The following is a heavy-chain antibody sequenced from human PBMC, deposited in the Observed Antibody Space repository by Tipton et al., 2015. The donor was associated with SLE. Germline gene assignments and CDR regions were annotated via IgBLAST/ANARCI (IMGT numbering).Heavy chain of an antibody. V-gene: IGHV3-21*01. J-gene: IGHJ6*03. D-gene: IGHD3-9*01. CDR1: GFTFSSYS. Sequence: GSLRLSCAASGFTFSSYSMNWVRQAPGKGLEWVSSIGSSSSYIYYADSVKGRFTISRDNAKNSLYLQMNSLRAEDTAVYYCARDQGYYDISGYYYYMDVWGKGTTVTVSS. CDR2: IGSSSSYI. CDR3: ARDQGYYDISGYYYYMDV.